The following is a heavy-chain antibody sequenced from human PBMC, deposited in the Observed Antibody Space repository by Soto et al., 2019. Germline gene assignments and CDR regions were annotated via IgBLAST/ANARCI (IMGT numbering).Heavy chain of an antibody. CDR2: MNPNSGET. J-gene: IGHJ3*02. V-gene: IGHV1-8*01. CDR3: ARDRDWLGAFDI. CDR1: GYTFSNYD. Sequence: GASVKVSCKASGYTFSNYDINWVRQATGQGLEWMGWMNPNSGETGYAQKLQGRVTMTTDTSTSTAYMELRSLRSDDTAVYYCARDRDWLGAFDIWGQGTMVTVSS. D-gene: IGHD3-9*01.